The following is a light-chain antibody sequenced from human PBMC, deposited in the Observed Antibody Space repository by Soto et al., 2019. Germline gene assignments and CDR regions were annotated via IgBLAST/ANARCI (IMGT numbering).Light chain of an antibody. V-gene: IGLV2-14*01. Sequence: ALAQPASVSGSPGQSITIPCTGTSSDIGAYNYVSWYQQDPGKAPKLLIFDVSNRPSGVSNRFSGSKSGNTASLTISGLQTDDETDYFCSSYTSTNTVVFGGGTQLTVL. J-gene: IGLJ2*01. CDR2: DVS. CDR1: SSDIGAYNY. CDR3: SSYTSTNTVV.